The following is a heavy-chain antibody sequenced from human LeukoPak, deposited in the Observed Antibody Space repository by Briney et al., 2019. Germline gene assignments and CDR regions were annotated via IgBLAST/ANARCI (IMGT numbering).Heavy chain of an antibody. Sequence: GGSLRLSCAASGFTFSSYSMNWVRQAPGKGLERVSSISSSSSYIDYADSVKGRFTISRDNAKNSLYLQMNSLRAEDTAVYYCAKTHPRVTTWVHLKGGIDYWGQGTLVTVSS. CDR1: GFTFSSYS. CDR3: AKTHPRVTTWVHLKGGIDY. D-gene: IGHD4-17*01. V-gene: IGHV3-21*01. J-gene: IGHJ4*02. CDR2: ISSSSSYI.